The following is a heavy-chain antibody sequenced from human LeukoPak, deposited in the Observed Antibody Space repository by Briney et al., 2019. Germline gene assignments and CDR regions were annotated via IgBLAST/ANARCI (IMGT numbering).Heavy chain of an antibody. CDR1: GFTFSDYY. Sequence: GGSLRLSCAASGFTFSDYYMSWIRQAPGKGLEWVSYISSSSSYTNYADSVKGRFTISRDNAKNSLYLQMNSLRAEDTAVYYCAGGGNGWSLNYYFDYWGQGTLVTVSS. D-gene: IGHD6-19*01. V-gene: IGHV3-11*05. CDR3: AGGGNGWSLNYYFDY. CDR2: ISSSSSYT. J-gene: IGHJ4*02.